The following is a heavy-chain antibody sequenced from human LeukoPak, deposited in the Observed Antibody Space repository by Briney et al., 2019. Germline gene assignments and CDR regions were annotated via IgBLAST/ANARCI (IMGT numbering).Heavy chain of an antibody. Sequence: SETLSLTCTVSGGSISSSSYYWGWIRQPPGKGLEWIGSIYYSGSTYYNPSLKSRVTISVETSKNQFSLKLSSVTAADTAVYYCARDGRFPPEVLPRYFDCWGQGTLVTVSS. CDR1: GGSISSSSYY. D-gene: IGHD1-26*01. V-gene: IGHV4-39*07. J-gene: IGHJ4*02. CDR3: ARDGRFPPEVLPRYFDC. CDR2: IYYSGST.